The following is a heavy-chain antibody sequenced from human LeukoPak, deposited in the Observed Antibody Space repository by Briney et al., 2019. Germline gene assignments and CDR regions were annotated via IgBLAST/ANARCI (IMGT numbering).Heavy chain of an antibody. CDR2: IYTSGST. V-gene: IGHV4-4*07. J-gene: IGHJ4*02. CDR3: ARDYYGSNLYYFDY. D-gene: IGHD3-10*01. Sequence: SETLSLTCTVSGGSISSYYWSWIRQPAGKGLEWIGRIYTSGSTNYNPSLKSRVTMSVDTSKNQFSLKLSSVTAADTAVYYCARDYYGSNLYYFDYWGQGTLVTVSS. CDR1: GGSISSYY.